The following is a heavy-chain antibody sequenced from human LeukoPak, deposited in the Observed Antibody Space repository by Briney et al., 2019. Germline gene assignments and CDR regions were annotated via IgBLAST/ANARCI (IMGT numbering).Heavy chain of an antibody. CDR3: ARDGAAGPGDAFDI. V-gene: IGHV3-21*01. Sequence: GGSLRLSCAASGFTFSSYSMNWVRQAPGKGLEWASSISSSSSYIYYADSVKGRFTISRDNAKNSLYLQMNSLRAEDTAVYYCARDGAAGPGDAFDIWGQGTMVTVSS. CDR1: GFTFSSYS. CDR2: ISSSSSYI. J-gene: IGHJ3*02. D-gene: IGHD6-13*01.